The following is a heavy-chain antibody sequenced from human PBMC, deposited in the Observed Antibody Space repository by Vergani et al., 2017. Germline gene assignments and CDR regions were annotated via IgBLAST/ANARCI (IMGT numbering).Heavy chain of an antibody. Sequence: EVQLVESGGGLVQPGGSLRLSCAASGFTFSSYDMHWVRQATGKGLEWVSAIGTAGDTYYPGSVKGRFTISRENAKNSLYLQMNSLRAGDTAVYYCARDGYGDYVGGDYYYYYGMDVWGQGTTVTVSS. CDR1: GFTFSSYD. V-gene: IGHV3-13*01. J-gene: IGHJ6*02. D-gene: IGHD4-17*01. CDR3: ARDGYGDYVGGDYYYYYGMDV. CDR2: IGTAGDT.